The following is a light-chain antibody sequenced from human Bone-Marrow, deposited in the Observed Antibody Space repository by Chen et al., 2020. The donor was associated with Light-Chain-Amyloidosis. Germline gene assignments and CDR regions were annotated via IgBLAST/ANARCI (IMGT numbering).Light chain of an antibody. V-gene: IGLV3-25*03. Sequence: SYELTQPPSVSVSPGQTASITCSGDDLPTKYAYGYQQEPGQAPVLVLHRDTERPSGISERFSGSSSVTTATLTISGVQAEDEADYHCQAADSSGTYEVIFGGGTKLTVL. J-gene: IGLJ2*01. CDR1: DLPTKY. CDR3: QAADSSGTYEVI. CDR2: RDT.